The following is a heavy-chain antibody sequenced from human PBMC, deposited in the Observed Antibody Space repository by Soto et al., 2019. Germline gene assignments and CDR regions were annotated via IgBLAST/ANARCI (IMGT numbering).Heavy chain of an antibody. J-gene: IGHJ4*02. D-gene: IGHD3-16*02. CDR3: AKEAGELSTRSFDY. Sequence: EVQLVESGGGLVKPGGSLRLSCAASGFTFSSYSMNLVRQAPGKGLEWVSSISSSSSYIYYADSVKGRFTISRDNATNSLYLQMNSLRAEDTAVYYCAKEAGELSTRSFDYWGQGTLVTVSS. V-gene: IGHV3-21*01. CDR1: GFTFSSYS. CDR2: ISSSSSYI.